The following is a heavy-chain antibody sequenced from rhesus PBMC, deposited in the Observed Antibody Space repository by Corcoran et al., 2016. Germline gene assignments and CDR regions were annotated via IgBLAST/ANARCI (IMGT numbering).Heavy chain of an antibody. CDR3: ARDYSSTFDY. J-gene: IGHJ4*01. V-gene: IGHV4-122*02. CDR2: LTYRGST. CDR1: GYSLSSGYY. Sequence: QVQLQESGPGLVKPSETLSLTCAVSGYSLSSGYYWSWIRQPPGKGLEWIGYLTYRGSTSYNPSLKSRVTISRDTSKNQFSLKLSSVTAADTAVYYCARDYSSTFDYWGQGVLVTVSS. D-gene: IGHD6-19*01.